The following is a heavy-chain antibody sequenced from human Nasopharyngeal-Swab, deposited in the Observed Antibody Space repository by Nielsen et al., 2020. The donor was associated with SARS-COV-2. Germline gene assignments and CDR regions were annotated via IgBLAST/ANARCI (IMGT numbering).Heavy chain of an antibody. CDR2: INPSGST. CDR1: GGTFSIYY. CDR3: ARGRGDGYPTGNL. D-gene: IGHD5-24*01. Sequence: GSLRLSCGVYGGTFSIYYWSWIRQPPGKGLEWIGEINPSGSTNYNPSLKSRLTISIETSKSQFSLKLTSVTAADTAVYYCARGRGDGYPTGNLWGQRTLVTVSS. J-gene: IGHJ5*02. V-gene: IGHV4-34*01.